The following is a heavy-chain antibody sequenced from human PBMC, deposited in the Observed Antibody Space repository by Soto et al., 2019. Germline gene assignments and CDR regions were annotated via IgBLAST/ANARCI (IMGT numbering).Heavy chain of an antibody. CDR3: ARVRSSGYSQNWFDP. D-gene: IGHD3-22*01. J-gene: IGHJ5*02. CDR2: SYYSGST. V-gene: IGHV4-59*01. CDR1: GGSISSYY. Sequence: SETLSLTCTVSGGSISSYYWSWIRQPPGKGLEWIGYSYYSGSTNYNPSLKSRVTISVDTPKNQFSLKLSSVTAADTAVYYCARVRSSGYSQNWFDPWGQGTLVTVSS.